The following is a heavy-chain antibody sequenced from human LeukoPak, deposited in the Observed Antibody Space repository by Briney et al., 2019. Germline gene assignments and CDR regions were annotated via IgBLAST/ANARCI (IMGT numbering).Heavy chain of an antibody. CDR2: INHSGST. J-gene: IGHJ5*02. D-gene: IGHD2-15*01. V-gene: IGHV4-34*01. Sequence: PSETLSLTCAVYGGSFSGYYWSWIRQPPGKGLEWIGEINHSGSTNYNPSLKSRATISVDTSKNQFSLKLSSVTAADTAVYYCARGGRIVVVVAARRYNWFDPWGQGTLVTVSS. CDR1: GGSFSGYY. CDR3: ARGGRIVVVVAARRYNWFDP.